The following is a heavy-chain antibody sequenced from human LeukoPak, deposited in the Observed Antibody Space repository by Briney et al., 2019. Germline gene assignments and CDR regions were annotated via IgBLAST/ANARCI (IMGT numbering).Heavy chain of an antibody. V-gene: IGHV1-69*13. Sequence: ASVKVSCKASGGTFSSYAISWVRQAPGQGLEWMGGIIPIFGTANYAQKFQGRVTITADESTSTAYMELSSLRSEDTAVYYCASLGPYSGYYDYYFDYWGQGTLVTVSS. J-gene: IGHJ4*02. D-gene: IGHD3-22*01. CDR2: IIPIFGTA. CDR1: GGTFSSYA. CDR3: ASLGPYSGYYDYYFDY.